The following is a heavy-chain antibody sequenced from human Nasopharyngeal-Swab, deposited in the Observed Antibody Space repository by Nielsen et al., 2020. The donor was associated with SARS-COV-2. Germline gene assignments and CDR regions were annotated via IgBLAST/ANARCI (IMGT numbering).Heavy chain of an antibody. V-gene: IGHV1-24*01. J-gene: IGHJ5*02. CDR3: ARGISSQPVHEGWFDP. D-gene: IGHD3-3*02. Sequence: ALVKVSCKVSGYTLTELSMHWVRQAPGKGLEWMGGFDPEDGETIYAQKFQGRVTMTEDTSTDTAYMELSSLRSEDTAVYYCARGISSQPVHEGWFDPWGQGTLVTVSS. CDR1: GYTLTELS. CDR2: FDPEDGET.